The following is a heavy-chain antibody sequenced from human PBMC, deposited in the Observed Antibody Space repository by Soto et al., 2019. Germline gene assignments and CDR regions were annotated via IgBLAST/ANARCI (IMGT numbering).Heavy chain of an antibody. CDR1: GFTFSDYN. V-gene: IGHV3-21*01. D-gene: IGHD2-21*01. Sequence: LRLSCVASGFTFSDYNMNWLRQTPGKGLEWVSSIASRSNYIYYADSLKGRFTVSRDNARNSLYLQVDNLRAEDTAVYYCARNRRIAVEMDVWGQGTTVTVSS. CDR3: ARNRRIAVEMDV. J-gene: IGHJ6*02. CDR2: IASRSNYI.